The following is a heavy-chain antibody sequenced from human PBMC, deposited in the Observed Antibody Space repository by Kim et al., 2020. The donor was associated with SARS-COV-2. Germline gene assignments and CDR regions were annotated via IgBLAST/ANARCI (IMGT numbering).Heavy chain of an antibody. Sequence: YNPSLKSRVTISVDTSKTQFSLKLSSVTAADTAVYYCARAGMATIRAFDIWGQGTMVTVSS. V-gene: IGHV4-39*01. D-gene: IGHD5-12*01. CDR3: ARAGMATIRAFDI. J-gene: IGHJ3*02.